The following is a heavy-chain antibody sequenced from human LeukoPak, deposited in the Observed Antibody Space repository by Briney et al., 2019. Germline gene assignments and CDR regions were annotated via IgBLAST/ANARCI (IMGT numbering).Heavy chain of an antibody. CDR2: IKQDGSEK. CDR1: GFTFSSYW. CDR3: ARDRYCSGGNCYIDY. J-gene: IGHJ4*02. V-gene: IGHV3-7*01. D-gene: IGHD2-15*01. Sequence: GGSLRLSCAASGFTFSSYWMSWVRQAPGKGLEWVANIKQDGSEKYYVGSVKGRFTISRDNAKNSLYLQMNSLRAEDTAVYYCARDRYCSGGNCYIDYWGQGTLVTVSS.